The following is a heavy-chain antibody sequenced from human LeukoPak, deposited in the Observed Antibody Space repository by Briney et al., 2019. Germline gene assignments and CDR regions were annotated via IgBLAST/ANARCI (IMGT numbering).Heavy chain of an antibody. CDR1: GFTFGDYS. D-gene: IGHD3-10*01. J-gene: IGHJ4*02. Sequence: GGSLRLSCAASGFTFGDYSMSWVRQAPGKGLEWVSAISGSGGSTYSADSVKGRFTISRDNSNNTLYLQMNSLRAEDTAVYYCARCLYYYGSGSYYVDYWGQGTLVTVSS. CDR2: ISGSGGST. CDR3: ARCLYYYGSGSYYVDY. V-gene: IGHV3-23*01.